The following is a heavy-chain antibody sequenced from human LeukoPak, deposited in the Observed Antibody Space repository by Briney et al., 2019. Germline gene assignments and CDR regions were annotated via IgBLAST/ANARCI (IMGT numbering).Heavy chain of an antibody. D-gene: IGHD2-15*01. V-gene: IGHV1-2*02. CDR3: AIKTSYSDFDY. J-gene: IGHJ4*02. CDR2: ISPDSGGT. Sequence: ASVKVSCKASGYSFTYYYIRWVRQAPGQGLEWMGWISPDSGGTNNAQEFQGRVTMTRDTSISTAYMEVNRLRSDDTAVYFCAIKTSYSDFDYWGQGTLVTVSS. CDR1: GYSFTYYY.